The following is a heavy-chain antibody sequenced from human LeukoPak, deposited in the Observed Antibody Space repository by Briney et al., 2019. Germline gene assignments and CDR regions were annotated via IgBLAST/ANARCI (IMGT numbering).Heavy chain of an antibody. J-gene: IGHJ4*02. D-gene: IGHD2-21*02. V-gene: IGHV4-4*07. CDR3: ARDVAVSYCGGDCLPDY. Sequence: PSETLSLTCTVSGGSISSYFWSWTRQPAGKGLEWIGRIYSSGSTDYNPSLKSRVTMSVDTSKSQFSLKLTSVTAADTAVYYCARDVAVSYCGGDCLPDYWGQGTLVTVSS. CDR2: IYSSGST. CDR1: GGSISSYF.